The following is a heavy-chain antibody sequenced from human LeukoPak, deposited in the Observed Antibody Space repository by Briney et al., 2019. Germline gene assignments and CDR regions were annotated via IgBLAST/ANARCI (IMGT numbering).Heavy chain of an antibody. Sequence: GGSLRLSCAASGFTFGSYAMSWVRQAPGKGLEWVSAISGSGGSTYYADSVKGRFTISRDNSKNTLYLQMNSLRAEDTAVYYCAKSVSDYVWGSTFDYWGQGTLVTVSS. CDR1: GFTFGSYA. CDR2: ISGSGGST. V-gene: IGHV3-23*01. CDR3: AKSVSDYVWGSTFDY. D-gene: IGHD3-16*01. J-gene: IGHJ4*02.